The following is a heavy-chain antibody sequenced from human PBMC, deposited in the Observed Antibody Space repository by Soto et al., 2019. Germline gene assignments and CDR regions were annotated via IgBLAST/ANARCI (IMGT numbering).Heavy chain of an antibody. D-gene: IGHD3-10*01. Sequence: QVQLQESGPGLVKPSETLSLTCTVSGGSISSYYWSWIRQPPGKGLEWIGYIYYSGSTNYNPSLKSRVTISVDTSKNQFSLKLSSVTAADTAGYYCASNDYYGSGSQIDYWGQGTLVTVSS. CDR2: IYYSGST. CDR1: GGSISSYY. CDR3: ASNDYYGSGSQIDY. J-gene: IGHJ4*02. V-gene: IGHV4-59*08.